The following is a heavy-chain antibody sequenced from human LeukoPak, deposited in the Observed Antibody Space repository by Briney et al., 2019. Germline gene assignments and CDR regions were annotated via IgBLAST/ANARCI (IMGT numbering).Heavy chain of an antibody. CDR1: GFSFSSYW. CDR3: ARDPGIAAAGTVGYFDS. V-gene: IGHV3-7*01. D-gene: IGHD6-13*01. J-gene: IGHJ4*02. Sequence: HPGGSLRLSCVASGFSFSSYWMSWVRQTPGKGLEWVANIKQEGSARYYVDSVTGRFTISRDNAMNSLYLQMNSLRVEDTAVYYCARDPGIAAAGTVGYFDSWGQGILVAVSS. CDR2: IKQEGSAR.